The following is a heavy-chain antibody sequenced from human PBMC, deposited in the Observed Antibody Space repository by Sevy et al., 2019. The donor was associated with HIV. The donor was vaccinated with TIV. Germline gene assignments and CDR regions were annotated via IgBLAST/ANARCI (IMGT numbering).Heavy chain of an antibody. V-gene: IGHV3-21*01. J-gene: IGHJ6*02. CDR3: AREEYSNYYCYAMDV. Sequence: GGSLRLSCAASGFIFSNYGMNWVRQAPGKGLEWVSSISSSGSYIYYGDSMKGRFTISRNNAKNSLFLQMNSLRAEYTAVYYCAREEYSNYYCYAMDVWGQGTTVTVSS. D-gene: IGHD6-6*01. CDR1: GFIFSNYG. CDR2: ISSSGSYI.